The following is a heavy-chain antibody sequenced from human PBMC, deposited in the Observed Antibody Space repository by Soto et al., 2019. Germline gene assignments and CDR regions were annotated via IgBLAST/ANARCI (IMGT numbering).Heavy chain of an antibody. V-gene: IGHV4-34*01. D-gene: IGHD3-10*01. CDR2: INDSGNI. CDR3: ARGLILWFGELSRRGGYYYYMDV. CDR1: GGSFSGYQ. Sequence: QVQLQQWGAGLLKPSETLSLTCAVYGGSFSGYQWSWIRQTPGKGLEWIGEINDSGNINYNPSLKSRVSFLLGTAKGQISLKLSSVTAADTAVYFCARGLILWFGELSRRGGYYYYMDVWGKGTTVTVSS. J-gene: IGHJ6*03.